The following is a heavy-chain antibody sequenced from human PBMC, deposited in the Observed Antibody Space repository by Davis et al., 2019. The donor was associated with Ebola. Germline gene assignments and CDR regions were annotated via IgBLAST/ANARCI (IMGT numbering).Heavy chain of an antibody. Sequence: GESLKISCAASGFTVSSNYMSWVRQAPGKGLEWVSIIYSGGSTYYADSVKGRFTISRDNSKNTLYLQMNSRRAEDTAVYYCARVPGIGYYGMDVWGQGTTVTVSS. CDR2: IYSGGST. V-gene: IGHV3-66*01. D-gene: IGHD3-10*01. CDR3: ARVPGIGYYGMDV. CDR1: GFTVSSNY. J-gene: IGHJ6*02.